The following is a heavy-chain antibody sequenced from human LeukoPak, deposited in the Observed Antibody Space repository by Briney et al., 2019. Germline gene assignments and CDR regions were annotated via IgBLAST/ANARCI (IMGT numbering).Heavy chain of an antibody. J-gene: IGHJ4*02. Sequence: PGGSLRLSCAASGFTFSSYSMNWVRQAPGKGLEWVSSISSSSSYIYYADSVKGRFTISRDNAKNSLYLQMNSLRAEDTAVYYCARDGPPFFIEGYFDYWGQGTLVTVSS. CDR1: GFTFSSYS. CDR3: ARDGPPFFIEGYFDY. D-gene: IGHD3/OR15-3a*01. CDR2: ISSSSSYI. V-gene: IGHV3-21*01.